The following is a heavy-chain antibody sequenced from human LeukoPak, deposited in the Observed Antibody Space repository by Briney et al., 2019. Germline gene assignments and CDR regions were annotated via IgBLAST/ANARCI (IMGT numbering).Heavy chain of an antibody. CDR2: ISYDGSNK. CDR1: GLTFSSYA. J-gene: IGHJ4*02. V-gene: IGHV3-30-3*01. D-gene: IGHD6-6*01. CDR3: AREQLGRIFFDY. Sequence: GGSLRLSCAASGLTFSSYAMHWVRQAPGKGLEWVAVISYDGSNKYYADSVKGRFTISRDNSKNTLYLQMNSLRAEDTAVYYCAREQLGRIFFDYWGQGTLVTVSS.